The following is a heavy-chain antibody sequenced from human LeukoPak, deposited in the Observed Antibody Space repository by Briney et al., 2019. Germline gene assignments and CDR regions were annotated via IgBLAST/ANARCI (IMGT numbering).Heavy chain of an antibody. CDR1: GGSISSSNW. J-gene: IGHJ2*01. D-gene: IGHD4-23*01. Sequence: SETLSLTCAVSGGSISSSNWWSWVRQPPGKGLEWIGEIYHSGSTNYNPSLKSRVTISVDKSKNQFSLKLSSVTAADTAVYYCARDLHGGNSFTSDWYFDLWGRGTLVTVSS. CDR2: IYHSGST. V-gene: IGHV4-4*02. CDR3: ARDLHGGNSFTSDWYFDL.